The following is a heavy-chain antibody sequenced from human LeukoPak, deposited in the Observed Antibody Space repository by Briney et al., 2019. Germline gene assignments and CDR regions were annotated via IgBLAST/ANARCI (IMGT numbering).Heavy chain of an antibody. CDR3: ARDKGYCSGGSCYWFDY. Sequence: GASVKVSCRASGGTFSSYAISWVRQAPGQGLEWMGGIIPIFGTANYAQKFQGRVTITTDESTSTAYMELSSLRSEDTAVYYCARDKGYCSGGSCYWFDYWGQGTLVTVSS. D-gene: IGHD2-15*01. CDR2: IIPIFGTA. CDR1: GGTFSSYA. J-gene: IGHJ4*02. V-gene: IGHV1-69*05.